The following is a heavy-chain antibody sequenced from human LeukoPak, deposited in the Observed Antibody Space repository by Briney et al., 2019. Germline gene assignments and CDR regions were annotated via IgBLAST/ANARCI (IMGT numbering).Heavy chain of an antibody. CDR3: AKLLSVAGDY. CDR1: GFTFGSYE. CDR2: ISSSGSAM. J-gene: IGHJ4*02. D-gene: IGHD6-19*01. V-gene: IGHV3-48*03. Sequence: GGSLRLSRAASGFTFGSYEMNWVRQAPGKGLEWVSYISSSGSAMYYADSVKGRFTISRDNAKKSLYLQMNSLRAEDTAVYYCAKLLSVAGDYWGQGALVTVSS.